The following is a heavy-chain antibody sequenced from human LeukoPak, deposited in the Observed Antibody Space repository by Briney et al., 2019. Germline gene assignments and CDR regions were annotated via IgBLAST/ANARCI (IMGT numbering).Heavy chain of an antibody. Sequence: PSETLSLTCTVSGGSISSSSYYWGWIRQPPGKGLEWIAYIYHSGDTRYNPSLKSRVTISVDTSKSQFSLKLSSVTAADTAVYYCARGGYSGSDWTTWGQGTRVTVSS. CDR3: ARGGYSGSDWTT. V-gene: IGHV4-61*05. CDR1: GGSISSSSYY. J-gene: IGHJ5*02. CDR2: IYHSGDT. D-gene: IGHD5-12*01.